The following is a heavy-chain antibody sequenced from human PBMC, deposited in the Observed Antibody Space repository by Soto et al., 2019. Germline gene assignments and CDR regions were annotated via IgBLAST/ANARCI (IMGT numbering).Heavy chain of an antibody. CDR3: ARAHFNSGFDY. CDR2: INPNSGGT. J-gene: IGHJ4*02. V-gene: IGHV1-2*02. D-gene: IGHD1-26*01. CDR1: GYTFTGNY. Sequence: QVQLVHSGAEVKKPGASVKVSCKASGYTFTGNYMHWVRQAPGQGLEWMGWINPNSGGTDYAQKFQGRVIMTRDASISTVYIDLSSLTSDDTAVYYCARAHFNSGFDYWGQGALVTVSS.